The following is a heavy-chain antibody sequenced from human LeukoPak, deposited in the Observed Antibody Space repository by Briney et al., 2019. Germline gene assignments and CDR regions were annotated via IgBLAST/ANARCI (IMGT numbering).Heavy chain of an antibody. Sequence: GGSLRLSCAVSGFTFADYWMNWVRQAPGKGLEWVASIRQDGGEKYYVDSVKGRFTISRDNTKHSLYLQMSALRAEDTAIYYCARDGTAAGLYFDLWGQGTLVTVSS. V-gene: IGHV3-7*01. J-gene: IGHJ4*01. CDR2: IRQDGGEK. CDR1: GFTFADYW. CDR3: ARDGTAAGLYFDL. D-gene: IGHD6-13*01.